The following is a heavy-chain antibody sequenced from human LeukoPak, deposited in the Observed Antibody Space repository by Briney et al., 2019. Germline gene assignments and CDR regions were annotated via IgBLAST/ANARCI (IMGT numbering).Heavy chain of an antibody. CDR2: IYYSGRT. D-gene: IGHD2-15*01. Sequence: TSEAPSLTCTDSGGSISSYYWSWIRQPPGKGLEWIGYIYYSGRTNYNPSLMSRVTTSVDRSKNQFSLKLRSVTAADTAVYYCARHEDCSGGSCYSENWFDPWGQGTLVTVSS. CDR1: GGSISSYY. V-gene: IGHV4-59*08. J-gene: IGHJ5*02. CDR3: ARHEDCSGGSCYSENWFDP.